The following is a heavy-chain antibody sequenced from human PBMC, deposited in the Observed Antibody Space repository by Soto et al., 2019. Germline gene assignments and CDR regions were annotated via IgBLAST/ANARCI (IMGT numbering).Heavy chain of an antibody. V-gene: IGHV1-69*13. CDR3: ARVHEYSSSPRRLRDYYYGMDV. CDR2: IIPIFGTA. J-gene: IGHJ6*02. CDR1: GGTFSSYA. D-gene: IGHD6-6*01. Sequence: GASLKVSCKASGGTFSSYAISWVRQAPGQGLEWMGGIIPIFGTANYAQKFQGRVTITADESTSTAYMELSSLRSEDTAVYYCARVHEYSSSPRRLRDYYYGMDVWGQGTAVTVSS.